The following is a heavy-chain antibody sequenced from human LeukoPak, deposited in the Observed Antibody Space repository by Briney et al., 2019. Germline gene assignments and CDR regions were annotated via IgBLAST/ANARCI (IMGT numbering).Heavy chain of an antibody. Sequence: SETLSLTCAVSGGSISSGGYYWSWIRQPPGKGLEWIGYIYHSGSTYYNPSLKSRVTISVDRSKNQFSLKLSSVTAADTAVYYCARQRAAGSKWFDPWGQGTLVTVSS. CDR1: GGSISSGGYY. J-gene: IGHJ5*02. V-gene: IGHV4-30-2*01. CDR2: IYHSGST. CDR3: ARQRAAGSKWFDP. D-gene: IGHD6-13*01.